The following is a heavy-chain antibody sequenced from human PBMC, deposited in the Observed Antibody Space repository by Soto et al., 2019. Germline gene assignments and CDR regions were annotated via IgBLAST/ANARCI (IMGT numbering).Heavy chain of an antibody. CDR3: ARGPPYSSSSAANWFDP. D-gene: IGHD6-13*01. Sequence: GASVKVSCKASGYTFTGYYMHWVRQAPGQGLEWMGWINPNSGGTNYAQKFQGWVTMTRDTSISTAYMELSRLRSDDTAVYYCARGPPYSSSSAANWFDPWGQGTLVTVSS. J-gene: IGHJ5*02. CDR2: INPNSGGT. CDR1: GYTFTGYY. V-gene: IGHV1-2*04.